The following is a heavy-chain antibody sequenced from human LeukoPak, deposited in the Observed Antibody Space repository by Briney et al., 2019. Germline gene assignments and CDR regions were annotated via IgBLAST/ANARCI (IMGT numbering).Heavy chain of an antibody. CDR2: INHGGGT. CDR1: GGSFSGYY. Sequence: PSETLSLTCAVYGGSFSGYYWSWIRQPPGKGLEWIGEINHGGGTNYNPSLKSRVTISVDTSKNQFSLKLSSVTAADTAVYYCARGVSPDYWGQGTLVTVSS. CDR3: ARGVSPDY. V-gene: IGHV4-34*01. J-gene: IGHJ4*02.